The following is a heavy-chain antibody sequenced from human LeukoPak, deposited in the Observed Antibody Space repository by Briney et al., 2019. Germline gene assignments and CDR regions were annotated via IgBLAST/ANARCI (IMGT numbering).Heavy chain of an antibody. Sequence: SETLSLTCTVSGGSISSSSYFWGWIRQPPGKGLEWIASIYYSGSTYYNPSLKSRVTISVDKSKNQFSLKLSSVTAADTAVYYCARDQQYSSGWYNWFDPWGQGTLVTVSS. CDR2: IYYSGST. V-gene: IGHV4-39*07. D-gene: IGHD6-19*01. CDR3: ARDQQYSSGWYNWFDP. J-gene: IGHJ5*02. CDR1: GGSISSSSYF.